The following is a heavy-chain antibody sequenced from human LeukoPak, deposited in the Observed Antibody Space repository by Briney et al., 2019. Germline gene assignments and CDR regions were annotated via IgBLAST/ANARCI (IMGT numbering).Heavy chain of an antibody. Sequence: PSETLSLTCTVSGGSISTYYWSWIRQPPGKGLEWIGYIYYTGSASYNPSLKSRVTMSLDASKNQFSLRLSSVTAADTAVYYCARESLTWLQSRTSWFDPWGQGTLVTVSS. CDR1: GGSISTYY. CDR3: ARESLTWLQSRTSWFDP. V-gene: IGHV4-59*12. J-gene: IGHJ5*02. CDR2: IYYTGSA. D-gene: IGHD5-24*01.